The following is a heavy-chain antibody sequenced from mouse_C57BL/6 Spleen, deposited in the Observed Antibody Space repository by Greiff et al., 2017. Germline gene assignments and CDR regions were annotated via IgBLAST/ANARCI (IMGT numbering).Heavy chain of an antibody. CDR2: IDPEDGET. Sequence: VQLQQSGAELVKPGASVKLSCTASGFNIKDYYMHWVKQRTEQGLEWIGRIDPEDGETKYAPKFQGKATITADTSSNTAYLQRRSLTSEDTALYYCALLYYGSSYYFDYWGQGTTLTVSS. J-gene: IGHJ2*01. D-gene: IGHD1-1*01. CDR3: ALLYYGSSYYFDY. V-gene: IGHV14-2*01. CDR1: GFNIKDYY.